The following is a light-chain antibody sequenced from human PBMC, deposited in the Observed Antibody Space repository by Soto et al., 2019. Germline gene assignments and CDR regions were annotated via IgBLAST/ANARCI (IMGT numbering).Light chain of an antibody. Sequence: DIQMTQSPFSLSASGGARVAINCRASQTISGFLNWYQQKPGEAPKLLIYAASTLQSGVPSRFSGSGSGTDFTLTISSLQPEDFATYYCQQSYIAPLTFGEGAKVDIK. CDR1: QTISGF. CDR3: QQSYIAPLT. CDR2: AAS. V-gene: IGKV1-39*01. J-gene: IGKJ4*01.